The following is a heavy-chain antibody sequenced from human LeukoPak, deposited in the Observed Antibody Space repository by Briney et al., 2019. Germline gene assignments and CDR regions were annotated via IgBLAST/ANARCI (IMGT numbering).Heavy chain of an antibody. V-gene: IGHV3-30*18. D-gene: IGHD4-17*01. J-gene: IGHJ4*02. CDR1: GFTFSSYG. Sequence: GGSLRLSCAASGFTFSSYGMHWVRQAPGKGLEWVAVISYDGSNKYYADSVKGRFTISRDNSKNTLYLQMNSLRAEDTAVYYCAKDTGYDYGDFNFDYWGQGTLVTISS. CDR2: ISYDGSNK. CDR3: AKDTGYDYGDFNFDY.